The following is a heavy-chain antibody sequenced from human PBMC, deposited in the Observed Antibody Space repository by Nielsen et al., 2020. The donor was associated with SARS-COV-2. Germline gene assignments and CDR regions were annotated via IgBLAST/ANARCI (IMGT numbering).Heavy chain of an antibody. CDR3: ASEVRYFDWLSRGLYYYYMDV. V-gene: IGHV4-34*01. CDR2: INHSGST. Sequence: SETLSLTCAVYGGSFSGYYWSWIRQPPGKGLEWIGEINHSGSTNYNPSLKSRVTISVDTSKNQFSLKLSSVTAADTAVYYCASEVRYFDWLSRGLYYYYMDVWGKGTTVTVSS. J-gene: IGHJ6*03. D-gene: IGHD3-9*01. CDR1: GGSFSGYY.